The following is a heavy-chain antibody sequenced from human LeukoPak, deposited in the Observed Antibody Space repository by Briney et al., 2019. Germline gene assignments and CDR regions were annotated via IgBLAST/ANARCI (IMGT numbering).Heavy chain of an antibody. D-gene: IGHD2-2*01. CDR1: GFTFSTYA. CDR3: ARGVGYCRSSSCYAGIYFDY. J-gene: IGHJ4*02. CDR2: ISGNGDNT. V-gene: IGHV3-23*01. Sequence: GGSLRLSCAASGFTFSTYAMSWVRQAPGKGLEWVSVISGNGDNTYYADSVKGRFTISRDNAKNSLYLQMSSLRAEDTAVYYCARGVGYCRSSSCYAGIYFDYWGQGTLVTVSS.